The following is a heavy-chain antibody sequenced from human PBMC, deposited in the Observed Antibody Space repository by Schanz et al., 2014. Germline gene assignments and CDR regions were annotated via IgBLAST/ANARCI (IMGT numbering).Heavy chain of an antibody. CDR1: GGTFSSYT. D-gene: IGHD3-10*01. V-gene: IGHV1-69*02. Sequence: QLQLVQSGAEVKKPGSSVKVSCKLSGGTFSSYTISWMRQAPGQGLEWMGKIIPIAGITNYAQRFQGRVTITADKSSDTAYMELSSLRSEDTAVYYCARGRGFYDYWGQGTLVTVSS. CDR3: ARGRGFYDY. J-gene: IGHJ4*02. CDR2: IIPIAGIT.